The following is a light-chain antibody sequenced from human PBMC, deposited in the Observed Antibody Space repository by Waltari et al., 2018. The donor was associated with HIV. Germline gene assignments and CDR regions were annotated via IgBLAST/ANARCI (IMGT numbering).Light chain of an antibody. CDR3: CSYAGNYPLG. CDR2: DVS. CDR1: SSDVGGYNS. Sequence: QSALTQPRSVSGSPGQSVTISCTGTSSDVGGYNSVSWYQQHPGKAPKFMIYDVSKRPSGVPDRFSGSKSGNTAALTISGLQAEDEAGYYFCSYAGNYPLGFGGGTKLTGL. J-gene: IGLJ3*02. V-gene: IGLV2-11*01.